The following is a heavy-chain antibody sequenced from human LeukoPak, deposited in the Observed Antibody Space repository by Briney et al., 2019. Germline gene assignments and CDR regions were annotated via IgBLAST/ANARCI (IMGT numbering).Heavy chain of an antibody. D-gene: IGHD7-27*01. CDR2: ISGSGCST. V-gene: IGHV3-23*01. CDR3: AKTGAGYYYMDV. CDR1: GFTFSSYA. J-gene: IGHJ6*03. Sequence: PGGSLRLSCAASGFTFSSYAMSWVRQAPGKGLEWVSAISGSGCSTYYADSVKGRFTISRDNSKNTLYLQMNSLRAEDTAVYYCAKTGAGYYYMDVWGKGTTVTVSS.